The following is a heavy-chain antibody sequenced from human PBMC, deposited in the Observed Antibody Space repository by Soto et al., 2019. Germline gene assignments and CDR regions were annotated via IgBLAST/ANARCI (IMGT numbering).Heavy chain of an antibody. CDR2: IFSSGST. J-gene: IGHJ5*02. Sequence: ETLSLTCTVSGGSITDYSWVWIRQPAGKGLEWIGRIFSSGSTNYNPSLKGRITMSLDTSKNQFSLKLNSETATDTAVYFCARDQGAVVTADNWFDPWGQGIMVTVYS. CDR3: ARDQGAVVTADNWFDP. V-gene: IGHV4-4*07. CDR1: GGSITDYS. D-gene: IGHD2-21*02.